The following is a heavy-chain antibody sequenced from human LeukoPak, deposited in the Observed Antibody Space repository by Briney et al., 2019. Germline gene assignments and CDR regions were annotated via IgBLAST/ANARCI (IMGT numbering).Heavy chain of an antibody. D-gene: IGHD3-10*01. J-gene: IGHJ4*02. CDR3: ARDSSGSGSNFDY. V-gene: IGHV4-38-2*02. CDR2: IYHSGST. CDR1: GYSISSGYY. Sequence: PSETLSLTCTVSGYSISSGYYWGWIRQPPGKGLDWIGSIYHSGSTYYKPSLKSRVTISVDTSKNQFSLKLSSVTAADTAVYYCARDSSGSGSNFDYWGQGTLVTVSS.